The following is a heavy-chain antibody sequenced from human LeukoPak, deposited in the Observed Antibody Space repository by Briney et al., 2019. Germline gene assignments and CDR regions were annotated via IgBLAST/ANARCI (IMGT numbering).Heavy chain of an antibody. CDR1: GGTFSSYA. D-gene: IGHD3-22*01. V-gene: IGHV1-8*02. CDR3: ASRAYYYDSSGPLYYYYYGMDV. CDR2: MNPNSGNT. J-gene: IGHJ6*02. Sequence: ASVKVSCKASGGTFSSYAISWVRQATGQGLEWMGWMNPNSGNTGYAQKFQGRVTMTRNTSISTAYMELSSLRSEDTAVYYCASRAYYYDSSGPLYYYYYGMDVWGQGTTVTVSS.